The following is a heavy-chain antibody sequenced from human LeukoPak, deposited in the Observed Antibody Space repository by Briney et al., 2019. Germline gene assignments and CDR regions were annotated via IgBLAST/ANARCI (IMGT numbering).Heavy chain of an antibody. CDR2: ISSSSSYI. V-gene: IGHV3-21*04. CDR1: GFTFSSYS. D-gene: IGHD3-10*01. Sequence: PGGSLRLSCAASGFTFSSYSMNWVRQAPGKGLEWVSSISSSSSYIYYADSVKGRFTISRDNSKNTLYLQMNSLRAEDTAVYYCAKALLRFGEPSYLDYWGQGTLVTVSS. CDR3: AKALLRFGEPSYLDY. J-gene: IGHJ4*02.